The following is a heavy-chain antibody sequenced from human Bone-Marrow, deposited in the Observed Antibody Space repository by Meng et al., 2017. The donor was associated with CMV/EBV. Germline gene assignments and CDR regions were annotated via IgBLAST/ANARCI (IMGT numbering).Heavy chain of an antibody. CDR1: GYSFNNFW. CDR2: IYPGDSNI. V-gene: IGHV5-51*01. D-gene: IGHD2-2*01. CDR3: ARGRGYCISNNCYDFDY. Sequence: KVSCKASGYSFNNFWIAWVRQMPGKGLEWMGMIYPGDSNIKYRPSFQGQVTISADKSISTAYFHWSSLEASDTAMYYCARGRGYCISNNCYDFDYWGQGTLVTVSS. J-gene: IGHJ4*02.